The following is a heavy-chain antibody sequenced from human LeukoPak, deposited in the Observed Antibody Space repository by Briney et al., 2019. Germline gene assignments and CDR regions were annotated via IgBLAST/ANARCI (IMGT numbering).Heavy chain of an antibody. Sequence: ASVKVSCKASGYTFTSYDTNWVRQAPGQGLDWIGWMNPNTANTGYAQKFQGRVTITRNTSISTSYMELNSLRSEDTAVYYCARGEYSGSYYYFAYWGQGTLVTVSS. CDR2: MNPNTANT. J-gene: IGHJ4*02. V-gene: IGHV1-8*01. CDR1: GYTFTSYD. CDR3: ARGEYSGSYYYFAY. D-gene: IGHD1-26*01.